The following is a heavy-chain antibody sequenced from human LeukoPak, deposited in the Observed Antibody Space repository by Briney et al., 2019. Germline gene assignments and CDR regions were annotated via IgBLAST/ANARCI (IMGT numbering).Heavy chain of an antibody. CDR3: ATPPHYYYYYGMDV. V-gene: IGHV1-24*01. CDR1: GYTLTELS. J-gene: IGHJ6*02. CDR2: FDPEDGET. Sequence: ASVKVSCKVSGYTLTELSMHWVRQAPGKGLEWMGGFDPEDGETIYAQKFQGRVTMTEGTSTDTAYMELSSLKSEDTAVYYCATPPHYYYYYGMDVWGQGTTVTVSS.